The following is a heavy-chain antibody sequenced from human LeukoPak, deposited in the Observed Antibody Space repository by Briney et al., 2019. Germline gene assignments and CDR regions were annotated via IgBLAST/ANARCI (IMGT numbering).Heavy chain of an antibody. Sequence: YTXTXXYXXXVRXAPXQGXXXXXWINXXXGXRNYAEKFEGRVTMTRDTSISTAYMEVSRVRCGDTGVYYCATEGLLRRMVGFGESNKRNWFDPWGQGTLVTVSS. CDR3: ATEGLLRRMVGFGESNKRNWFDP. D-gene: IGHD3-10*01. J-gene: IGHJ5*02. CDR2: INXXXGXR. CDR1: YTXTXXY. V-gene: IGHV1-2*02.